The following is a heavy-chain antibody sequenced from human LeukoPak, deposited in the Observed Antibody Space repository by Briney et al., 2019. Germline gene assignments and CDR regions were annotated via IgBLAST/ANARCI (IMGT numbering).Heavy chain of an antibody. D-gene: IGHD2-2*02. J-gene: IGHJ4*02. CDR3: ARGVHEGCSSTSCYTDYFDY. V-gene: IGHV4-34*01. Sequence: SETLSLTCAVYGGSFSGYYWSWIRQPPGKGLEWIGEINQSGSTNYNPSLKSRVTISVDTSKNQFSLKLSSVTAADTAVYYCARGVHEGCSSTSCYTDYFDYWGQGTLVTVSS. CDR2: INQSGST. CDR1: GGSFSGYY.